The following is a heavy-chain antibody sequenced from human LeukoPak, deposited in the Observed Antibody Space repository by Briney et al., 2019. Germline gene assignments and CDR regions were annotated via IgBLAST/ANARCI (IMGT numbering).Heavy chain of an antibody. CDR1: GGSSSSYY. J-gene: IGHJ3*02. CDR3: ARVYTEGDDAFDI. CDR2: IYYSGST. Sequence: KPSETLSFTCTGSGGSSSSYYWSWIRQPPGKGLEWIGYIYYSGSTNYNPSLKSRVTISVDTSKNQFSLKLSSVTAADTAVYYCARVYTEGDDAFDIWGQGTMVTVSS. D-gene: IGHD2-2*02. V-gene: IGHV4-59*01.